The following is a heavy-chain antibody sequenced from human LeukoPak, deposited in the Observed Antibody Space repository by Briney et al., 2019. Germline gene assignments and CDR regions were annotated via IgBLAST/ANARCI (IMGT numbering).Heavy chain of an antibody. J-gene: IGHJ4*02. D-gene: IGHD3-22*01. V-gene: IGHV3-23*01. CDR1: GFTFSSYA. CDR3: AKAPLSYDSSGPFDY. CDR2: ISGNGVST. Sequence: GGSLRLSCATSGFTFSSYAMSWVRQAPGKGLEWVSAISGNGVSTYYADSVKGRSTTSRDNSKNTLYLQMNSLRAEDTAVYYCAKAPLSYDSSGPFDYWGQGTLVTVSS.